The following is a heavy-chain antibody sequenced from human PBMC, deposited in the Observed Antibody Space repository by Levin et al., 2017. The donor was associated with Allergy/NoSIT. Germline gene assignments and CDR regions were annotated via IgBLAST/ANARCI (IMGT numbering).Heavy chain of an antibody. J-gene: IGHJ4*02. CDR1: GFTFSYYA. CDR2: ISFDGVHK. V-gene: IGHV3-30-3*01. Sequence: GGSLRLSCAASGFTFSYYAIHWVRQAPGKGLEWVTVISFDGVHKYYADSLKGRFTISRDNSKNTVYLQMDSLRPEDTAVYYCARVSRGFAAAGCDYWGQGTLVTVSS. D-gene: IGHD6-13*01. CDR3: ARVSRGFAAAGCDY.